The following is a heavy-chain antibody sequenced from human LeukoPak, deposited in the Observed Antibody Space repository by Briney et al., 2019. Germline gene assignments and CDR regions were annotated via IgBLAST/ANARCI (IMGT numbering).Heavy chain of an antibody. CDR1: GGSFSGYY. D-gene: IGHD5-12*01. J-gene: IGHJ4*02. CDR2: INHSGST. Sequence: SETLSLTCAVYGGSFSGYYWSWIRQPPGKGLEWIGEINHSGSTNYNPSLTSRVTISVDTSKNQFSLKLSSVTAADTAVYYCARRARRRIVATIGDYVDYQDIFDYWGQGTLVTVSS. CDR3: ARRARRRIVATIGDYVDYQDIFDY. V-gene: IGHV4-34*01.